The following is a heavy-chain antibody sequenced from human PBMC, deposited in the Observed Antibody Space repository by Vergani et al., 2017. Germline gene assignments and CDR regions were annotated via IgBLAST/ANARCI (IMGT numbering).Heavy chain of an antibody. CDR3: ARDAMFGGYDYGMDV. CDR2: INHSGST. V-gene: IGHV4-34*01. Sequence: QVQLQQWGAGLLKPSETLSLTCAVYGRSFSGYYWSWIRQPPGKGLEWIGEINHSGSTNYNPSLKSRVTISVDTSKNQFSLKLSSVTAADTAVYYCARDAMFGGYDYGMDVWGQGTTVTVSS. J-gene: IGHJ6*02. CDR1: GRSFSGYY. D-gene: IGHD3-10*02.